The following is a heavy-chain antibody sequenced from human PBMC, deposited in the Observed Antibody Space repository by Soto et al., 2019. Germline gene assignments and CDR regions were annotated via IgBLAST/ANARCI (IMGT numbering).Heavy chain of an antibody. D-gene: IGHD3-3*01. Sequence: ASVKVSCKASGYTFTSYGISWVRQAPGQGLEWMGWISAYNGNTNYAQKLQGRVTMTTDTSTSTAYMEMRSLRSDDTAVYYCARGPHYYDFCSGPNPLSLPYYYYYMDVWGKGTTVTVSS. J-gene: IGHJ6*03. CDR1: GYTFTSYG. CDR3: ARGPHYYDFCSGPNPLSLPYYYYYMDV. CDR2: ISAYNGNT. V-gene: IGHV1-18*01.